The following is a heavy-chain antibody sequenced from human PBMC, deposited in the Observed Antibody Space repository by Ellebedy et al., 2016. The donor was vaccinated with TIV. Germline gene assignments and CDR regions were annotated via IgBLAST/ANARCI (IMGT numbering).Heavy chain of an antibody. CDR2: INHSGST. CDR1: GGSFSGYY. D-gene: IGHD2-2*01. J-gene: IGHJ4*02. V-gene: IGHV4-34*01. CDR3: ARGDCSSTSCYDMPFDY. Sequence: SQTLSLTCAVYGGSFSGYYWSWIRQPPGKGLEWIGEINHSGSTNYNPSLKSRVTISVDTSKNQFSLKLSSVTAADTAVYYCARGDCSSTSCYDMPFDYWGQGTLVTVSS.